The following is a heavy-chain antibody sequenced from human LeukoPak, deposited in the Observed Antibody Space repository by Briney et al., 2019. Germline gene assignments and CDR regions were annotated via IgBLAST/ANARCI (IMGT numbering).Heavy chain of an antibody. J-gene: IGHJ3*02. D-gene: IGHD4-17*01. CDR3: ARERGDDHGDSDTLSDAFDI. CDR1: GGTFSSYA. V-gene: IGHV1-69*13. Sequence: ASVKVSCKASGGTFSSYATSWVRQAPGQGLEWMGGIIPIFGTANYAQKFQGRVTITADESTSTAYMELSSLRSEDTAVYYCARERGDDHGDSDTLSDAFDIWGQGTMVTVSS. CDR2: IIPIFGTA.